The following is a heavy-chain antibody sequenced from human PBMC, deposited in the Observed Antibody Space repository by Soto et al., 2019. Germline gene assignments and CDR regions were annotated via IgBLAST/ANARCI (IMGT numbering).Heavy chain of an antibody. Sequence: GGSLRLSCAASGFTFSSYSMNWVRQAPGKGLEWVSSISSSSSYIYYADSVKGRFTISRDNAKNSLYLQMNSLRAEDTAVYYCARAPGDIVAPVGDYWGQGTLVTVSS. CDR1: GFTFSSYS. J-gene: IGHJ4*02. D-gene: IGHD5-12*01. CDR3: ARAPGDIVAPVGDY. CDR2: ISSSSSYI. V-gene: IGHV3-21*01.